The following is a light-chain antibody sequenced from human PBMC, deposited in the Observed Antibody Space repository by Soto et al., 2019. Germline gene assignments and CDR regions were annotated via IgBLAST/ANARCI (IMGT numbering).Light chain of an antibody. Sequence: EIVMTQSPATLSVSPGERATLSCRASQSVSSNLAWYQQKPGQAPRLLIYGASTRATGIPARFSGSGSGTEFTLTISSLQSEDFAVYYCQQYNNWPSLDQGTKVEIK. V-gene: IGKV3-15*01. CDR1: QSVSSN. J-gene: IGKJ1*01. CDR3: QQYNNWPS. CDR2: GAS.